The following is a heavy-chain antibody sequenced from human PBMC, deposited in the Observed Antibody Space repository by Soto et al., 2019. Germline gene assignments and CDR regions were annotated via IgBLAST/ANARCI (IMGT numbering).Heavy chain of an antibody. J-gene: IGHJ4*02. CDR2: INAGNGNT. V-gene: IGHV1-3*01. Sequence: EASVKVSCKASGYTFTTYVVHWVRQAPGQRLEWMGWINAGNGNTKFSQKFQDRVTFIRDTSASIVYMELSSLRSEDTAVYYCARDPPASPVNLDFWGQGTLVTVSS. D-gene: IGHD4-4*01. CDR3: ARDPPASPVNLDF. CDR1: GYTFTTYV.